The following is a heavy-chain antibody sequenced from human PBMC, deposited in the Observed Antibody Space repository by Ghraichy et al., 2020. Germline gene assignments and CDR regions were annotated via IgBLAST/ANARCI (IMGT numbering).Heavy chain of an antibody. D-gene: IGHD2-15*01. CDR2: IGGNGDST. CDR3: VNLVVVVA. J-gene: IGHJ5*02. Sequence: GGSLRLSCSASGFPFSLYAMHWVRQAPGKGLEYVSAIGGNGDSTYYADSVKGRFTISRDNSKNTLYLHMTSLRPEDTAVYYCVNLVVVVAWGQGTLVTVSS. V-gene: IGHV3-64D*06. CDR1: GFPFSLYA.